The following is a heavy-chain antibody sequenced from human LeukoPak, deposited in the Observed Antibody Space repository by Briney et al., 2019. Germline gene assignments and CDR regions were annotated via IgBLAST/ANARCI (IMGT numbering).Heavy chain of an antibody. CDR1: GFTFSSYG. Sequence: GGSLRLSCAASGFTFSSYGMHWVRQAPGKGLEWVAFIRYDGSNKYYVDSVKGRFTISRDNSKNTLYLQMNSLRAEDTAVYYCARGLPNYYGMDVWGQGTTVSVSS. CDR2: IRYDGSNK. V-gene: IGHV3-30*02. J-gene: IGHJ6*02. CDR3: ARGLPNYYGMDV.